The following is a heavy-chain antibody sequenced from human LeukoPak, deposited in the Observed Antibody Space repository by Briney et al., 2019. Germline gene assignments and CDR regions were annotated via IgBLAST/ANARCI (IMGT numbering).Heavy chain of an antibody. CDR3: ARDLLKHYDSSGNDY. V-gene: IGHV3-66*01. CDR1: GFTVSSNY. J-gene: IGHJ4*02. CDR2: IYGGGST. D-gene: IGHD3-22*01. Sequence: GGSLRLSCAASGFTVSSNYMSWVRQAPGKGLEWVSVIYGGGSTYYADSVKGRFTISRDNSKNTLYLQMNSLRAEDTAVYYCARDLLKHYDSSGNDYWGQGTLVTVSS.